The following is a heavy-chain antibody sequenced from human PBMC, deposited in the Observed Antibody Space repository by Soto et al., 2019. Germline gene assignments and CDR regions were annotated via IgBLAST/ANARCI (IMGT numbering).Heavy chain of an antibody. J-gene: IGHJ6*02. Sequence: QVQLVQSGVEVKKPGSSVKVSCKASGGTLNSYAIDWVRQAPGQGLEWMGGIIPIFGNTYYAQRLQGRVKLRADEATRTAYLELRSLTSDDTAVYYCARGTVTGSEYNFYYYGMDVWGQGTTVIVSS. CDR1: GGTLNSYA. V-gene: IGHV1-69*12. CDR2: IIPIFGNT. CDR3: ARGTVTGSEYNFYYYGMDV. D-gene: IGHD1-1*01.